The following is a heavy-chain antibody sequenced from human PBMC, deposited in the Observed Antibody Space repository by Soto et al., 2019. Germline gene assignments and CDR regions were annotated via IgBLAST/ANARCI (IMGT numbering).Heavy chain of an antibody. Sequence: QVQLVESGGGVVQPGRSLRLSCEASGFTFHSFSMHWVRQAPGKGLEWVAVISFDGSNKDYADSVKGRFTISRDNSKNTLELQMDRLRTEDTAVYYCARFSTSLQSFDDDGKDLWGQGTTVAVS. V-gene: IGHV3-30*04. J-gene: IGHJ6*02. CDR3: ARFSTSLQSFDDDGKDL. D-gene: IGHD2-2*01. CDR2: ISFDGSNK. CDR1: GFTFHSFS.